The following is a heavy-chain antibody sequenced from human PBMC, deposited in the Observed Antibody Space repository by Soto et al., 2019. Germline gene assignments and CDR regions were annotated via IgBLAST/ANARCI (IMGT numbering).Heavy chain of an antibody. Sequence: SETLSLTCTVSGGSISRYYWSWIRQPPGKGLEWIGYIYYSGSTNYNPSLKSRVTISVDTSKNQFSLKLSSVTAADTAVYYCARSHIVPRLFMYPYDYWGQGTLVTVSS. CDR3: ARSHIVPRLFMYPYDY. CDR2: IYYSGST. CDR1: GGSISRYY. D-gene: IGHD5-12*01. V-gene: IGHV4-59*08. J-gene: IGHJ4*02.